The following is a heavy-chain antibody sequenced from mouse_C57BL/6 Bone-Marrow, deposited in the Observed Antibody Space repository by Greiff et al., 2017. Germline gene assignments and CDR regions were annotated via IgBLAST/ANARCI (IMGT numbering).Heavy chain of an antibody. D-gene: IGHD1-1*01. CDR2: INPSTGGT. CDR3: ARRGYGMIYAMDY. V-gene: IGHV1-42*01. Sequence: EVQLQQSGPELVKPGASVKISCKASGYSFTGYYMNWVKQSPEKSLEWIGEINPSTGGTTYNQKFKAKATLTVDKSSSTAYMQLKSLTSEDSAVYYCARRGYGMIYAMDYWGQGTSVTVSS. J-gene: IGHJ4*01. CDR1: GYSFTGYY.